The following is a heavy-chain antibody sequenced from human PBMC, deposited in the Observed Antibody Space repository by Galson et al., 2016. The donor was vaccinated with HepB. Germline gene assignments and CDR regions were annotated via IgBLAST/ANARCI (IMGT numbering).Heavy chain of an antibody. CDR3: SRDPMYGGFGDV. J-gene: IGHJ4*02. D-gene: IGHD5-12*01. Sequence: ETLSLTCAVNGGSFSGQYWRWIRQPPGKGLEWIGEINHRGSSNYNPSLRGRVTMSVDTSANQFSLKLNSVTAADTAVYYCSRDPMYGGFGDVWAQGVLVTVSS. CDR2: INHRGSS. CDR1: GGSFSGQY. V-gene: IGHV4-34*01.